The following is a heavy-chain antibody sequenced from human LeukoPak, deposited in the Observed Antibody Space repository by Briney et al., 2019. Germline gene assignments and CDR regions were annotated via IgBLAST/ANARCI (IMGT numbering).Heavy chain of an antibody. CDR2: IVVGSGNT. J-gene: IGHJ4*02. D-gene: IGHD3-10*01. V-gene: IGHV1-58*01. CDR3: AADRAGSYLRFVY. Sequence: GTSVKVSCKASGFTLTSSVVQWVRQARGQRLEWIGWIVVGSGNTNYAQKFQERVTITRDMSTSTAYMELSSLRFEDTAVYYCAADRAGSYLRFVYWGQGTPVTVSS. CDR1: GFTLTSSV.